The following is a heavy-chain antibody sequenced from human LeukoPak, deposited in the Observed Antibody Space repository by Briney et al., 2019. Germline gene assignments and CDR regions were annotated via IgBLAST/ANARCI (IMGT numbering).Heavy chain of an antibody. J-gene: IGHJ4*02. CDR3: ARAPGAARPFDY. CDR1: GGSISSSSYD. CDR2: IYYSGST. V-gene: IGHV4-39*07. Sequence: PSETLSLTCTVSGGSISSSSYDWGWIRQPPGKGLEWIGSIYYSGSTYYNPSLKSRFTISVDTSKNQFSLKLSSVTAADTAVYYCARAPGAARPFDYWGQGTLVTVSS. D-gene: IGHD6-6*01.